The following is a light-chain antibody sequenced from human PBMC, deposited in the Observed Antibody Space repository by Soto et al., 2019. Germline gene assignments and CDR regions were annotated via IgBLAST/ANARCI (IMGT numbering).Light chain of an antibody. J-gene: IGKJ2*01. CDR1: QTISTY. Sequence: DIQMTQSPSPLSASVGDKVTITCRASQTISTYLNWYQQKPGKAPRLLIYDASSLLSGVPSRFSGSGSGTDFTLTIASLQPEDFSTYYCQQSDSTPYTFGQGTKVDTK. CDR3: QQSDSTPYT. CDR2: DAS. V-gene: IGKV1-39*01.